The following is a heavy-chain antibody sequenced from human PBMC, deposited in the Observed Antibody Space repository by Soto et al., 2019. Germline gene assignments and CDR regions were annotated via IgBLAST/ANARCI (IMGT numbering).Heavy chain of an antibody. CDR2: IYYSGTT. CDR3: ARGAYSDSSSYFDY. Sequence: QVQLQESGPGLVKPSQTLSLTCTVSGDSISSGDHYWSWIRQPPGKGLEWIGYIYYSGTTYSRPSLKSRVTISVDTSKNQFSLKLNSVTAADTAVYYCARGAYSDSSSYFDYWGQGTRVPVSS. V-gene: IGHV4-30-4*01. D-gene: IGHD6-6*01. CDR1: GDSISSGDHY. J-gene: IGHJ4*02.